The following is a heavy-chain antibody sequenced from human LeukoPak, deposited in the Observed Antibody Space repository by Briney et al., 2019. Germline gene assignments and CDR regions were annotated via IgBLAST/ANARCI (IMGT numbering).Heavy chain of an antibody. CDR1: SGSFSGYY. J-gene: IGHJ4*02. CDR3: ARAVYDFWSGYPISRVFDY. CDR2: INHSGST. D-gene: IGHD3-3*01. V-gene: IGHV4-34*01. Sequence: PSETLSLTCAVYSGSFSGYYWSWIRQPPGKGLEWIGEINHSGSTNYNPSLKSRVTISVDTSKNQFSLKLSSVTAADTAVYYCARAVYDFWSGYPISRVFDYWGQGTLVTVSS.